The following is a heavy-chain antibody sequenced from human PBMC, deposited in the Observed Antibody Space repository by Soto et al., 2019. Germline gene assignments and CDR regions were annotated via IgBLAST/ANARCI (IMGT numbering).Heavy chain of an antibody. CDR2: ISGYNGNT. CDR3: TREDSTDPYFDY. Sequence: PVKGSCKASGYTFTNSGISWGRQAPGQGLEWMGWISGYNGNTNYAKRLQGRATMTTETHTRTAYMDLRSLRSDDTAVYYCTREDSTDPYFDYWGQGTLVTVSS. V-gene: IGHV1-18*04. J-gene: IGHJ4*02. D-gene: IGHD2-15*01. CDR1: GYTFTNSG.